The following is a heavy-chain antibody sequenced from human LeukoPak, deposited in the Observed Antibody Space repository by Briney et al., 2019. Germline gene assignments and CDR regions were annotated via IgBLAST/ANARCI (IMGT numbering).Heavy chain of an antibody. D-gene: IGHD6-13*01. V-gene: IGHV5-51*01. Sequence: GESLKISCKGSGYSFTSYWIGWVRQMPGKGLEWMGIIYPGGSDTRDSPSFQGQVTISADKSISTAYLQWSSLKASDTAMYYCAIKQQLALNWFDPWGQGTLVTVSS. CDR3: AIKQQLALNWFDP. J-gene: IGHJ5*02. CDR2: IYPGGSDT. CDR1: GYSFTSYW.